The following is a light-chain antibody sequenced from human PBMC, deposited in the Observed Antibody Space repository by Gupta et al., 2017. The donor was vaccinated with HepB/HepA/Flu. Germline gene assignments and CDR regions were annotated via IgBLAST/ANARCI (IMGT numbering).Light chain of an antibody. Sequence: QSALTQPDSVSGSPGQSLTISCTGTSSDVGSYDLVSWYQQHPGKAPKLMIHEVSKRPSGVSNRFSGSKSGNTASLTISGLQAEDEADYYCCSYAGSYTLGVFGGGTKLTVL. V-gene: IGLV2-23*02. J-gene: IGLJ2*01. CDR2: EVS. CDR1: SSDVGSYDL. CDR3: CSYAGSYTLGV.